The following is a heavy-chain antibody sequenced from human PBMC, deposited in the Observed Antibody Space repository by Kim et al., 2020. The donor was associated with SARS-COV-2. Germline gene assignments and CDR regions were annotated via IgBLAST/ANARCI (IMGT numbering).Heavy chain of an antibody. J-gene: IGHJ6*02. CDR1: GGSVSSGSYY. CDR2: IYYSGST. Sequence: SETLSLTCTVSGGSVSSGSYYWSWIRQPPGKGLEWIGYIYYSGSTNYNPSLKSRVTISVDTSKNQFSLKLSSVTAADTAVYYCAREVMITFGGVGEEDYYYGMDVWGQGTTVTVSS. D-gene: IGHD3-16*01. V-gene: IGHV4-61*01. CDR3: AREVMITFGGVGEEDYYYGMDV.